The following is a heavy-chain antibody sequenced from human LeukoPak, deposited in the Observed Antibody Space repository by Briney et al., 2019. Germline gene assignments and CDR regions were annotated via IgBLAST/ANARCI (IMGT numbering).Heavy chain of an antibody. J-gene: IGHJ5*02. CDR3: ATPGPAPINNWFET. CDR1: GHTLTELS. Sequence: ASVTVSFTVSGHTLTELSMHWVRQAPGKGLEGMGSFDPEDGETVYAQNFQGRVTLTEDTSIDTAYMELYILRSEDTAVYYCATPGPAPINNWFETWGQGTLVTVSS. V-gene: IGHV1-24*01. D-gene: IGHD2-2*01. CDR2: FDPEDGET.